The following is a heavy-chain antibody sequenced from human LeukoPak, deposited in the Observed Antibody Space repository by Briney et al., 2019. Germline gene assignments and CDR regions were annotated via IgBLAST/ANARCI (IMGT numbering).Heavy chain of an antibody. CDR1: GGSISSYY. J-gene: IGHJ6*03. Sequence: PSETLSLTCTVSGGSISSYYWSWIRQPPGKGLEWIGYIYYSGSTNYNPSLKSRVTISVDTSKNQFSLKLSSVTAADTAVYYCARDDRIAARPDYYYMDVWGKGTTVTVSS. V-gene: IGHV4-59*01. CDR2: IYYSGST. D-gene: IGHD6-6*01. CDR3: ARDDRIAARPDYYYMDV.